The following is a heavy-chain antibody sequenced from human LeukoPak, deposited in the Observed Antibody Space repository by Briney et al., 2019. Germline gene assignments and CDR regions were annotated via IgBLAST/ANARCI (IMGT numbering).Heavy chain of an antibody. D-gene: IGHD5-18*01. CDR1: GGSISSYYW. CDR3: AHSQVYSYGSFHDAYDI. J-gene: IGHJ3*02. V-gene: IGHV2-5*08. CDR2: IYWDDDS. Sequence: TLSLTCTVSGGSISSYYWSWIRQPPGKALEWLALIYWDDDSRYSPSLKSRLTIAKDTSKNQVVLTMTNMDSVDTATYYCAHSQVYSYGSFHDAYDIWGLGTLVTVSS.